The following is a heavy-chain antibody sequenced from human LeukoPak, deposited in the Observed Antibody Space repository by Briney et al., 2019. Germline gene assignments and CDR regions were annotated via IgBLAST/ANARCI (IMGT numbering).Heavy chain of an antibody. J-gene: IGHJ4*02. Sequence: GASVKVSCKASGYTFTSYGISWVRQAPGQGLEWMGWISAYNGNTNYAQKLQGRVTMTTDTSTSTAYMELRSLRSDDTAVYYCARNLIQTCYYDSSGYFDYFDYWGQGTLVTVSS. V-gene: IGHV1-18*01. CDR2: ISAYNGNT. CDR1: GYTFTSYG. CDR3: ARNLIQTCYYDSSGYFDYFDY. D-gene: IGHD3-22*01.